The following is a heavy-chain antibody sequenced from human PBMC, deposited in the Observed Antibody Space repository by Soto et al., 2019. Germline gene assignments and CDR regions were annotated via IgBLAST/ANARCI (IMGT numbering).Heavy chain of an antibody. CDR1: GGSFSGYY. V-gene: IGHV4-34*01. J-gene: IGHJ4*02. CDR3: AGLYPYESSGYHLDY. Sequence: TLSLTCAVYGGSFSGYYWSWIRQPPGKGLEWIGEINHSGSTNYNPSLKSRVTISVDTSKNQFSLKLSSVTAADTAVFYCAGLYPYESSGYHLDYWSQGTLVTVSS. D-gene: IGHD3-22*01. CDR2: INHSGST.